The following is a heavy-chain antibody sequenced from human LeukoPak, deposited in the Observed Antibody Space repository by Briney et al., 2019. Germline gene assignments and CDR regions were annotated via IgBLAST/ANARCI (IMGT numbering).Heavy chain of an antibody. CDR2: IYYSGST. D-gene: IGHD3-10*01. J-gene: IGHJ6*03. CDR1: GGSISSSSYY. Sequence: SETLSLTCTVSGGSISSSSYYRGWIRQPPGKGLEWIGSIYYSGSTYYNPSLKSRVTISVDTSKNQFSLKLSSVTAADTAVYYCARGSSYYYGSGSYYKRTVYYMDVWGKGTTVTVSS. V-gene: IGHV4-39*07. CDR3: ARGSSYYYGSGSYYKRTVYYMDV.